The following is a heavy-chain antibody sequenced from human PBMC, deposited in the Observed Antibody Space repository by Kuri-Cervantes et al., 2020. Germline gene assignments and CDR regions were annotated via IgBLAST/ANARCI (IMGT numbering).Heavy chain of an antibody. Sequence: GESLKISCVASGLPFSVYDIHWVRQVTGKGLEWVSGIGTAGDTYYPGSVKGRFTISRDNAKNSLYLQMNSLRAEDTAVYYCASWGYYYDSSGRKGRDAFDIWGQGTMVTVSS. CDR1: GLPFSVYD. CDR3: ASWGYYYDSSGRKGRDAFDI. D-gene: IGHD3-22*01. J-gene: IGHJ3*02. V-gene: IGHV3-13*01. CDR2: IGTAGDT.